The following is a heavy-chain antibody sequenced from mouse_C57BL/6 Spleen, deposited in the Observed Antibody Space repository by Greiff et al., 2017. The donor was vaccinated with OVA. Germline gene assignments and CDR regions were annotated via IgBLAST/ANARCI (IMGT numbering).Heavy chain of an antibody. V-gene: IGHV5-16*01. Sequence: EVMLVESEGGLVQPGSSMKLSCTASGFTFSDYYMAWVRQVPEKGLEWVANINYDGSSTYYLDSLKSRFIISRDNAKNILYLQMSSLKSEDTATYYCAREGRLRHWYFDVWGTGTTVTVSS. CDR3: AREGRLRHWYFDV. J-gene: IGHJ1*03. D-gene: IGHD2-4*01. CDR1: GFTFSDYY. CDR2: INYDGSST.